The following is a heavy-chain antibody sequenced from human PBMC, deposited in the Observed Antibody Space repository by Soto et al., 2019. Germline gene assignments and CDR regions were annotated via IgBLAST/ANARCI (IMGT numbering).Heavy chain of an antibody. V-gene: IGHV4-59*04. CDR3: ARHRGPAPVY. Sequence: QVQLQESGPGLVKPSETLSLTCTVSGGSISGYYWTWIRQPPGKGLEWVGCLFYGGTTDYNPSLKSRLTMSLDTSKNHFSLKLRSVTAADTAVYYCARHRGPAPVYWGQGTLVTASS. D-gene: IGHD3-10*01. CDR2: LFYGGTT. J-gene: IGHJ4*02. CDR1: GGSISGYY.